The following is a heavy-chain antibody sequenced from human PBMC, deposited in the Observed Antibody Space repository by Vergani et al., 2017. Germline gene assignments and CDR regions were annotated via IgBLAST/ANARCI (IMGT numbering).Heavy chain of an antibody. CDR1: GGSISSGGYY. CDR2: IYYSGST. V-gene: IGHV4-31*03. CDR3: ARGTIFGVVTPGY. J-gene: IGHJ4*02. Sequence: QVQLQESGPGLVKPSQTLSLTCTVSGGSISSGGYYWSWIRQHPGKGLGWIGYIYYSGSTYYKPSLKSRVTISVDTSKNQFSLKLSSVTAADTAVYYCARGTIFGVVTPGYWGQGTLVTVSS. D-gene: IGHD3-3*01.